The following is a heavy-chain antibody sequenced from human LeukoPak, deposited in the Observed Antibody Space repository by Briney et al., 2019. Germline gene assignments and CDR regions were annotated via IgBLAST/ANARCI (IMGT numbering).Heavy chain of an antibody. V-gene: IGHV1-18*01. Sequence: GASVKVSCKASGYTFNSYGISWLRQAPGQRLEWLGWISTYNGNTHYAQKLQGRVTMTTDTSTSTAYMELRSLRSDDTAVYYCARDEEILTGYYDYWGQGTLVTVSS. CDR3: ARDEEILTGYYDY. CDR2: ISTYNGNT. CDR1: GYTFNSYG. D-gene: IGHD3-9*01. J-gene: IGHJ4*02.